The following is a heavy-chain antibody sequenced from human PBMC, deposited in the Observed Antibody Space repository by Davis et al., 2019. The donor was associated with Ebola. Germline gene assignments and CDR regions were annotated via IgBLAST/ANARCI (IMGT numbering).Heavy chain of an antibody. CDR3: ARSHSDWLLPFDY. CDR1: GGSINNYF. J-gene: IGHJ4*02. D-gene: IGHD3-9*01. Sequence: MPGGSLRLSCTVSGGSINNYFWSWIRQPPGKGLEWIGNIHYLGNTNYNPSLKSRVTMSVDTSKNQFSLKLTSVTAADTAIYYCARSHSDWLLPFDYWGQGTLATVSS. V-gene: IGHV4-59*01. CDR2: IHYLGNT.